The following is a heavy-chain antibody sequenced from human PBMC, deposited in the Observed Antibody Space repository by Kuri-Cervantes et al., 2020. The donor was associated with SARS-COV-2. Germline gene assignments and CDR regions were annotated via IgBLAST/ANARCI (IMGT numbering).Heavy chain of an antibody. V-gene: IGHV3-7*01. Sequence: GESLKISCAASGFTFSSYWMSWVRQAPGKGLEWVANIKQDGSEKYYVDSVKGRFTISRDNVKNSLYLQMNSLRAEDTAVYYCARVGSSSWYFDYWGQGTLVTVSS. CDR2: IKQDGSEK. CDR3: ARVGSSSWYFDY. D-gene: IGHD6-13*01. CDR1: GFTFSSYW. J-gene: IGHJ4*02.